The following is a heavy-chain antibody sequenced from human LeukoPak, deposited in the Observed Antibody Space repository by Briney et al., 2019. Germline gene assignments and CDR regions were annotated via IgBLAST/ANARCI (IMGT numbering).Heavy chain of an antibody. CDR3: ATADYYYYMDV. CDR2: ISSSSSYI. Sequence: GGSLRLSCAASGFTFSSYSMNWVRQAPGKGLEWVSCISSSSSYIYYANSVKGRFTISRDNAKNSLYLQMNSLRAEDTAVYYCATADYYYYMDVWGKGTTVTISS. J-gene: IGHJ6*03. V-gene: IGHV3-21*01. CDR1: GFTFSSYS. D-gene: IGHD2-15*01.